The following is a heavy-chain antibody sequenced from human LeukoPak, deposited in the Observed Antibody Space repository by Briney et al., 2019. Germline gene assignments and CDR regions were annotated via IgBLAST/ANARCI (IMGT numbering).Heavy chain of an antibody. D-gene: IGHD3-22*01. V-gene: IGHV4-59*01. Sequence: PAETLSLTCTVSGGSISSYYWSWIRQPPGKGLEWIGYINYSGGTTYNPSLKRRLTISVDTSKKQFSLKLSSVAVEDSAVYYCARDRNYSDSRGDDFDIWGQGTMVTVSS. CDR2: INYSGGT. J-gene: IGHJ3*02. CDR3: ARDRNYSDSRGDDFDI. CDR1: GGSISSYY.